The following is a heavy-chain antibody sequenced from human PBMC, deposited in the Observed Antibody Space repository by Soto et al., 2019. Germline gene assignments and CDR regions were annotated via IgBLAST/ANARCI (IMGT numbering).Heavy chain of an antibody. CDR2: IYWDDDK. V-gene: IGHV2-5*02. CDR3: AHSFQSAEASVAGTLLDY. J-gene: IGHJ4*02. D-gene: IGHD6-19*01. CDR1: GFSLSTSGVG. Sequence: QITLKESGPTLVKPTQTLTLTCTFSGFSLSTSGVGVGWIHQPPGKALEWLALIYWDDDKRYSPSLKSRLTITKDTSKNQVVLTMTNMDPVDTATYYCAHSFQSAEASVAGTLLDYWGQGTLVTVSS.